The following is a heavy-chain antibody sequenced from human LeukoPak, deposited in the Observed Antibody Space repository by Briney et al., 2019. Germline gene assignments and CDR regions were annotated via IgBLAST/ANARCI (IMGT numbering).Heavy chain of an antibody. Sequence: SETLSLTCAVYGGSFSGYYWSWIRPPPGKRLEWIGEINHSGSTNYNPSLKSRVTISVDTSKNQFSLKLSSVTAADTAVYYCARGFSYSSRLGYWGQGTLVTVSS. V-gene: IGHV4-34*01. J-gene: IGHJ4*02. D-gene: IGHD6-13*01. CDR2: INHSGST. CDR3: ARGFSYSSRLGY. CDR1: GGSFSGYY.